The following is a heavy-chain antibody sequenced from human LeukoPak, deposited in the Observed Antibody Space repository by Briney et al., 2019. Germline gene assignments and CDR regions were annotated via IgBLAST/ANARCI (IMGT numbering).Heavy chain of an antibody. Sequence: GGSLRLSCAASGLTFSSYSMNWVRQAPGKGLEWVSSISSSSSYIYYADSVKGRFTISRDNAKNSLYLQMNSLRAEDTAVYYCARVVVVTPYYYYGMDVWGQGTTVTVSS. D-gene: IGHD2-21*02. J-gene: IGHJ6*02. V-gene: IGHV3-21*01. CDR2: ISSSSSYI. CDR1: GLTFSSYS. CDR3: ARVVVVTPYYYYGMDV.